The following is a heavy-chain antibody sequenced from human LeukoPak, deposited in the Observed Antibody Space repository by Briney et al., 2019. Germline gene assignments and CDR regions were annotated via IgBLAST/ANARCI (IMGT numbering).Heavy chain of an antibody. V-gene: IGHV1-69*05. CDR3: ARDREYNWNPNWFDP. CDR1: GGTFSSYA. D-gene: IGHD1-20*01. CDR2: IIPIFGTA. Sequence: ASVKVSCKASGGTFSSYAISWVRQAPGQGLEWMGGIIPIFGTANYAQKFQGRVTITTDESTSTAYMELSSLRSEDTAVYYCARDREYNWNPNWFDPWGQGTLVTVSS. J-gene: IGHJ5*02.